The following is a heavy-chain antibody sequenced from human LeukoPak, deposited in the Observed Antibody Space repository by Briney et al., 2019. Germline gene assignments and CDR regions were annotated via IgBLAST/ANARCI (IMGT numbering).Heavy chain of an antibody. CDR2: ISSSGGYIT. V-gene: IGHV3-11*01. J-gene: IGHJ3*02. Sequence: GGSLRLSCAASGFTFSDCYMSWMRQAPGKGLEWISCISSSGGYITYYADSVKGRFTISRDDAKNSLYLQINSLRAEDTAVYYCARDPGDAFDIWGQGTTVTVAS. CDR1: GFTFSDCY. CDR3: ARDPGDAFDI.